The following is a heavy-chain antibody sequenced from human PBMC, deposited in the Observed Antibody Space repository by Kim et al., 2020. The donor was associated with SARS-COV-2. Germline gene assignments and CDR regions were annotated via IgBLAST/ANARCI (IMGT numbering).Heavy chain of an antibody. V-gene: IGHV1-3*01. CDR1: GYTFTSYA. D-gene: IGHD4-17*01. Sequence: ASVKVSCKASGYTFTSYAMHWVRQAPGQRLEWMGWINAGNGNTKYSQKFQGRVTITRDTSASTAYMELSSLRSEDTAVYYCARDMRTTVTTFGMDVWGQGTTVTVSS. J-gene: IGHJ6*02. CDR2: INAGNGNT. CDR3: ARDMRTTVTTFGMDV.